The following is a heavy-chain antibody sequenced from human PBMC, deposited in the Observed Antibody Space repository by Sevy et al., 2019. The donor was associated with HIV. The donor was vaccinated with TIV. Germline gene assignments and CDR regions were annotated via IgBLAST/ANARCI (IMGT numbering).Heavy chain of an antibody. CDR2: ISSSSSTI. J-gene: IGHJ3*02. CDR3: ARDSEFDIVVVVAGVGDAFDI. Sequence: GGSLRLSCAASGFTFSSYSMNWVRQAPGKGLEWVSYISSSSSTIYYADSVKGRLPISRDNAKNSLYLQMNSLRDEDTAVYYCARDSEFDIVVVVAGVGDAFDIWGQGTMVTVSS. D-gene: IGHD2-15*01. V-gene: IGHV3-48*02. CDR1: GFTFSSYS.